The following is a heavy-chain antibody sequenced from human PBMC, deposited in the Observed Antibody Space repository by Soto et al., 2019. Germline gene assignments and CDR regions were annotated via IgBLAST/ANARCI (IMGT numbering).Heavy chain of an antibody. J-gene: IGHJ4*02. CDR2: IYYSGST. CDR3: ARASYDSSGYYFPLFDY. Sequence: SETLSLTCTVSGGLISSYYWSWIRQPPGKGLEWIGYIYYSGSTNYNPSLKSRVTISVDTSKNQFSLKLSSVTAADTAVYYCARASYDSSGYYFPLFDYWGQGTLVTVSS. D-gene: IGHD3-22*01. V-gene: IGHV4-59*01. CDR1: GGLISSYY.